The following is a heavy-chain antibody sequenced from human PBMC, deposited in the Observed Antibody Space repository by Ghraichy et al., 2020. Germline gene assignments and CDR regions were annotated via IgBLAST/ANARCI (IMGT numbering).Heavy chain of an antibody. J-gene: IGHJ6*02. Sequence: GSLRLSCVTSGFTFSNYWMTWVRQAPGKGLEWVATIKEDGSGKYYVDSVKGRFTISRDNAENSLYLQMNSLRAEDTALYYCARVGRSPHNYAMDVWGQGTTVTASS. CDR3: ARVGRSPHNYAMDV. CDR1: GFTFSNYW. V-gene: IGHV3-7*01. CDR2: IKEDGSGK. D-gene: IGHD1-26*01.